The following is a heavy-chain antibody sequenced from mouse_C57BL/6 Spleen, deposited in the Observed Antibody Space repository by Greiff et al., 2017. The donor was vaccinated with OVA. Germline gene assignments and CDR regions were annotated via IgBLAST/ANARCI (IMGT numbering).Heavy chain of an antibody. J-gene: IGHJ2*01. CDR3: ARDTYGYYFDY. D-gene: IGHD1-1*01. CDR1: GYSITSGYY. V-gene: IGHV3-6*01. CDR2: ISYDGSN. Sequence: EVQLQQSGPGLVKPSQSLSLTCSVTGYSITSGYYWNWIRQFPGNKLEWMGYISYDGSNNYNPSLKNRISITRDTSKNQFFLKLNSVTTEDTATYYCARDTYGYYFDYWGQGTTLTVSS.